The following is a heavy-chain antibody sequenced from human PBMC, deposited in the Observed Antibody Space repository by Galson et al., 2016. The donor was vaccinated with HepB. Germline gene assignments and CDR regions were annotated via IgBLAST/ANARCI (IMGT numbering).Heavy chain of an antibody. V-gene: IGHV3-11*06. Sequence: SLRLSCAASGFTFSDYYMSWIRQAPGKGLEWVSYISSSSSYTNYADSVKGRFTISRDNAKNSLYLQMNSLRAEDTAVYYCARTLPRAGAFDIWGQGTMVTVSS. CDR1: GFTFSDYY. CDR3: ARTLPRAGAFDI. J-gene: IGHJ3*02. CDR2: ISSSSSYT.